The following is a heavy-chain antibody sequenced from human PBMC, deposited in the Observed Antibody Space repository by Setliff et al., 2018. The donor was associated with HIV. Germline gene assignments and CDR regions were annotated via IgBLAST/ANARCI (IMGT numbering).Heavy chain of an antibody. J-gene: IGHJ4*02. D-gene: IGHD1-26*01. Sequence: GASVKVSCKASGYTFTDYGISWVRQAPGQGLEWMGWISAYNGNTKYAQKFQGRVTMTTHTSTNTAYMEVRSLRPDDTAVYYCAKDKTEGAMGHWGQGTLVTVSS. CDR1: GYTFTDYG. V-gene: IGHV1-18*01. CDR2: ISAYNGNT. CDR3: AKDKTEGAMGH.